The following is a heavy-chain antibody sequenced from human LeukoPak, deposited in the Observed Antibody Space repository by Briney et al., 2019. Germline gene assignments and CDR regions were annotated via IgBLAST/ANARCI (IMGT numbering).Heavy chain of an antibody. CDR3: ARAGGSGSYPPVY. CDR1: GYTFTGYY. D-gene: IGHD3-10*01. J-gene: IGHJ4*02. Sequence: ASVKVSCKASGYTFTGYYMHWVRQAPGQGLEWMGWINPNSGGTNYAQKFQGRVTMTGDTSISTAYMELSRLRSDDTAVYYCARAGGSGSYPPVYWGQGTLVTVSS. V-gene: IGHV1-2*02. CDR2: INPNSGGT.